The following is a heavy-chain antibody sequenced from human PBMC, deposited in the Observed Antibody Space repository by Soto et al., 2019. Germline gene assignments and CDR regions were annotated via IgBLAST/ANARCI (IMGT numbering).Heavy chain of an antibody. D-gene: IGHD5-18*01. V-gene: IGHV1-3*01. Sequence: EASVKVSCKASGYTFTSYAMHWVRQAPGQSLEWMGGINAGNGNTKYSEKFQGRVTIARDTSASTAYMELRSVRSDDTAVYYCPRDLHSRHEYSRYYCNGMDVGGQGTTVTVSS. CDR2: INAGNGNT. J-gene: IGHJ6*02. CDR3: PRDLHSRHEYSRYYCNGMDV. CDR1: GYTFTSYA.